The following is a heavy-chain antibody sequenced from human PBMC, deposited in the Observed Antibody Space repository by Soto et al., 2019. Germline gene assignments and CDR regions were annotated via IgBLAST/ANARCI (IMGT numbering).Heavy chain of an antibody. CDR1: GFTFSSYW. CDR3: ARDHDFWSGYYDLDY. CDR2: INSDGSST. D-gene: IGHD3-3*01. J-gene: IGHJ4*02. Sequence: EVQLVESGGGLVQPEGSLRLSCAASGFTFSSYWMHWVRQAPGKGLVWVSRINSDGSSTSYADSVKGRFTISRDNAKNTLYLQMNSLRAEDTAVYYCARDHDFWSGYYDLDYWGQGTLVTVSS. V-gene: IGHV3-74*01.